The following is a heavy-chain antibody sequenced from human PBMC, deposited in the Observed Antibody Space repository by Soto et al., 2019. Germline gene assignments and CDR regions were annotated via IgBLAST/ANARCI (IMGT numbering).Heavy chain of an antibody. J-gene: IGHJ4*02. D-gene: IGHD3-22*01. V-gene: IGHV4-30-4*01. CDR1: GGSISSGDYY. CDR3: ARAGDYYDSSGYYYFDY. CDR2: IYYSGST. Sequence: PSETLSLTCTVSGGSISSGDYYWSWIRQPPGKGLEWIGYIYYSGSTYYNPSLKSRVTISVDTSKNQFSLKLSSVTAADTAVYYCARAGDYYDSSGYYYFDYWGQGTLVTVSS.